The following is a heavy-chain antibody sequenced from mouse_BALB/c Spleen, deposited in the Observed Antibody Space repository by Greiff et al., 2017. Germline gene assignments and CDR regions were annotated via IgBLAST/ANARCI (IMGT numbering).Heavy chain of an antibody. CDR2: IYPGDGDT. J-gene: IGHJ1*01. V-gene: IGHV1-87*01. CDR1: GYTFTSYW. Sequence: VQLKESGAELARPGASVKLSCKASGYTFTSYWMQWVKQRPGQGLEWIGAIYPGDGDTRYTQKFKGKATLTADKSSSTAYMQLSSLASEDSAVYYCAREFPRYFDVWGAGTTVTVSS. CDR3: AREFPRYFDV.